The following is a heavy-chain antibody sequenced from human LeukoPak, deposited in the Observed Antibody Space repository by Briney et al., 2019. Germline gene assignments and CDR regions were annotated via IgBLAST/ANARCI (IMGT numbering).Heavy chain of an antibody. CDR2: IYHSGST. Sequence: SQTLSLTCAVSGGSISSGGYSWSWLRQPPGKGLEWIGYIYHSGSTYYNPSLKSRVTISVDRSKNQFSLKLSSVTAADTAVYYCARAAMAVFDYWGQGTLVTVSS. J-gene: IGHJ4*02. CDR3: ARAAMAVFDY. D-gene: IGHD5-18*01. CDR1: GGSISSGGYS. V-gene: IGHV4-30-2*01.